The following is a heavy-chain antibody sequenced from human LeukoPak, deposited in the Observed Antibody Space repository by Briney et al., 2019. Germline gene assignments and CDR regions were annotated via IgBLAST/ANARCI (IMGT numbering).Heavy chain of an antibody. D-gene: IGHD6-13*01. Sequence: GGSLRLSCAASGFTFSSYGMHWVRQAPGKGLEWVAVIWYDGSNKYYADSVKGRFTISRDNSKNTLYLQMNSLRAEDTAVYYCAGEIAAAGRFDYWGQGTLVTVSS. CDR3: AGEIAAAGRFDY. J-gene: IGHJ4*02. CDR1: GFTFSSYG. CDR2: IWYDGSNK. V-gene: IGHV3-33*01.